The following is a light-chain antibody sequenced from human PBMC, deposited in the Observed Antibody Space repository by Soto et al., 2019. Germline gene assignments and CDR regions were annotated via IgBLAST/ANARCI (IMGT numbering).Light chain of an antibody. CDR3: AAWDDSLSGVV. CDR2: RNS. J-gene: IGLJ2*01. CDR1: SSNIGTNY. V-gene: IGLV1-47*01. Sequence: QLVLTQPPSASGTPGQRVTISCSGSSSNIGTNYVYWYQHLPGTAPKLLIYRNSQRPSGVPDRFSGSKSGTSASLAISGLRSEDEADYYCAAWDDSLSGVVFGGGTKLTVL.